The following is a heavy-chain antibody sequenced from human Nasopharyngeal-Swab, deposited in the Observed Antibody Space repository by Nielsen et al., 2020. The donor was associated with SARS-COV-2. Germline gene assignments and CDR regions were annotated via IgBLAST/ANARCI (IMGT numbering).Heavy chain of an antibody. J-gene: IGHJ6*02. CDR2: IYDRGST. V-gene: IGHV4-39*01. Sequence: RQAPGKGLEGIASIYDRGSTYNNQSLERRHTISVDTAKNHYSLKLTSVTAADTAVYYCAKHPDGRWFGELSYYYYGLDVWGQGTTVTVSS. D-gene: IGHD3-10*01. CDR3: AKHPDGRWFGELSYYYYGLDV.